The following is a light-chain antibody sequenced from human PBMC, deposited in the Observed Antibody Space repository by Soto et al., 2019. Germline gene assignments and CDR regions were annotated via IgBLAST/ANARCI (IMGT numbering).Light chain of an antibody. V-gene: IGKV1-39*01. J-gene: IGKJ2*01. CDR3: QQSYSTPPDT. CDR1: QSISKY. CDR2: AAS. Sequence: DIQMTQSPSSLSASVGDRVTITCRASQSISKYLNWYQQKPGQAPNLLIHAASTLQSGVPSRFSGSGSGTDFTLTISSLQPEDFATYYCQQSYSTPPDTFGQGTKLEIK.